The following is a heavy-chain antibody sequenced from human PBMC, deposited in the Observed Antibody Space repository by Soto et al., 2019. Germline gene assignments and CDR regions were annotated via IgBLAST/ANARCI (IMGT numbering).Heavy chain of an antibody. J-gene: IGHJ4*02. CDR2: IAYDGTIK. CDR1: GFTFSANA. CDR3: ARDKIKVAPEYLDS. V-gene: IGHV3-30-3*01. Sequence: QEQLVESGGDVVQPGRSLTLSCAASGFTFSANAMHWVRQAPGKWLEWVAVIAYDGTIKIYRDSVKGRFTISRDDSKSTLYVQMNSLRPEDTAVYYCARDKIKVAPEYLDSWGQGTLVTVSS. D-gene: IGHD2-15*01.